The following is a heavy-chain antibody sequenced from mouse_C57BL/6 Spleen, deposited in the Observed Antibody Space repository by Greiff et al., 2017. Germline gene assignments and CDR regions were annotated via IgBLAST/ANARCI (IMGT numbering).Heavy chain of an antibody. CDR2: IRSKSNNYAT. CDR1: GFSFNTYA. V-gene: IGHV10-1*01. J-gene: IGHJ4*01. Sequence: EVKVVESGGGLVQPKGSLKLSCAASGFSFNTYAMNWVRQAPGKGLEWVARIRSKSNNYATYYADSVKDRFTISRDDSESMLYLQMNNLKTEDTAMYYCVRRGGYDAMDYWGQGTSGTVSS. CDR3: VRRGGYDAMDY.